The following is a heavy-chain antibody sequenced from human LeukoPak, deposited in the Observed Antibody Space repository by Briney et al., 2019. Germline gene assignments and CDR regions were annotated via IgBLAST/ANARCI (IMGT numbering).Heavy chain of an antibody. D-gene: IGHD1-26*01. V-gene: IGHV4-34*01. CDR2: INHSGST. CDR1: XXXXSGXX. CDR3: ARGPDTNGSPLPFDY. J-gene: IGHJ4*02. Sequence: SETLSLTXAVXXXXXSGXXXXWIRXXPXXXXXXXXEINHSGSTNYNPSLKSRVTISVDTSKNQFSLKLSSVTAADTAVYYCARGPDTNGSPLPFDYWGQGTLVTVSS.